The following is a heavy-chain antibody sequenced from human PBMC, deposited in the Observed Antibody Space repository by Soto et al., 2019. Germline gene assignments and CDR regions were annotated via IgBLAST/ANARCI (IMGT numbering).Heavy chain of an antibody. CDR2: ISGGDFVT. Sequence: EVQLLESGGGLVHPGGSLRLSCAASGFPFSTYALSWVRQAPGKGLEWIAAISGGDFVTWYADSVKGRFTISRDNFRDSLYLQMNNLRGDDTALYYCARDRSYPRDTFDLWGQGTMVTVYS. V-gene: IGHV3-23*01. J-gene: IGHJ3*01. CDR1: GFPFSTYA. CDR3: ARDRSYPRDTFDL.